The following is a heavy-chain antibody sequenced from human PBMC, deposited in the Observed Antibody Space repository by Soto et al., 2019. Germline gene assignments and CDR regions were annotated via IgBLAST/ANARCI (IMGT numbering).Heavy chain of an antibody. CDR1: GGSISGYY. CDR3: AREGYYYDSSGYYPNWFDP. Sequence: ETLSLTCTVSGGSISGYYWSLIRQPAGKSLECSGRIYASGNTNKNPSLKSRVTISVDTSKNQFSLKLSSVTAADTAVYYCAREGYYYDSSGYYPNWFDPWGQGTLVTVSS. CDR2: IYASGNT. V-gene: IGHV4-4*07. D-gene: IGHD3-22*01. J-gene: IGHJ5*02.